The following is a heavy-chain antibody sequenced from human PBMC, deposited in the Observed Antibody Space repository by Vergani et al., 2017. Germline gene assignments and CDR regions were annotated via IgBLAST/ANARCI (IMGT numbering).Heavy chain of an antibody. Sequence: QVQLVQSGAEVKKPGASVKVSCKASGYTFTGYYMHWVRQAPGQGLEWMGWINPNSGGTNYAQKFQGRVTMTRDTSISTAYMELSRLRSDDTAVYYCARVGYGSSTSCYTWFDPWGQGTLVTVSS. V-gene: IGHV1-2*02. CDR1: GYTFTGYY. D-gene: IGHD2-2*02. CDR2: INPNSGGT. J-gene: IGHJ5*02. CDR3: ARVGYGSSTSCYTWFDP.